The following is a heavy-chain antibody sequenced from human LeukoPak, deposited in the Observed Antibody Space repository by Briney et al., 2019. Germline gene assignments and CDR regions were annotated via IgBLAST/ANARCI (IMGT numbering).Heavy chain of an antibody. V-gene: IGHV4-4*07. CDR3: ARGRKRKPYSYGPYYFDY. Sequence: SETLSLTCTVSGGSISSYYWSWIRQPAGKGLEWIGRIYTSGSTNYNPSLKSRVTMSVDTSKNQFSLKLSSVTAADTAVYYCARGRKRKPYSYGPYYFDYWGQGTLVTVSS. CDR2: IYTSGST. CDR1: GGSISSYY. J-gene: IGHJ4*02. D-gene: IGHD5-18*01.